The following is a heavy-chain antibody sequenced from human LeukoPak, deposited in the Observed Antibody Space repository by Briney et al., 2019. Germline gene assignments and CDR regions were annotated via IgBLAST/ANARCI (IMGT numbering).Heavy chain of an antibody. V-gene: IGHV3-21*01. Sequence: GGSLRLSCAASGFTFSSYSMNWVRQAPGKGLEWVSSISSSSSYIYYADSVKGRFTISRDSAKNSLYLQMNSLRAEDTAVYYCARDERADGSGSYNWDYWGQGTLVTVSS. D-gene: IGHD3-10*01. CDR1: GFTFSSYS. J-gene: IGHJ4*02. CDR2: ISSSSSYI. CDR3: ARDERADGSGSYNWDY.